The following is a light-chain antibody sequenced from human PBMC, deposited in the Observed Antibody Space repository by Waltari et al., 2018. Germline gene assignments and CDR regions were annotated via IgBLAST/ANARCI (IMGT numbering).Light chain of an antibody. Sequence: VLTQSPGTLSLSPGARATLSCRASQSLTKRYLAWYQQKPGQAPRLLIYGASSRAAGILDRFSGSGSGTDFTLTISRLEPEDFAVYYCQQYGSSVLYTFGQGTKLEIK. CDR1: QSLTKRY. J-gene: IGKJ2*01. CDR2: GAS. CDR3: QQYGSSVLYT. V-gene: IGKV3-20*01.